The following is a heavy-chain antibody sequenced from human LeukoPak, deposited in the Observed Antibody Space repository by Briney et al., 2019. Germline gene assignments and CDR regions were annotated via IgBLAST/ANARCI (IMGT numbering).Heavy chain of an antibody. D-gene: IGHD5-18*01. J-gene: IGHJ3*02. CDR1: GFTVSSNY. V-gene: IGHV3-53*05. Sequence: GGFLRLSCAASGFTVSSNYMSWVRQAPGKGLEWVSVIYSGGSTYYADSVKGRFTISRDNSKNTLYLQMNSLRAEDTAVYYCARDGDTAMVSAFDIWGQGTMVTVSS. CDR3: ARDGDTAMVSAFDI. CDR2: IYSGGST.